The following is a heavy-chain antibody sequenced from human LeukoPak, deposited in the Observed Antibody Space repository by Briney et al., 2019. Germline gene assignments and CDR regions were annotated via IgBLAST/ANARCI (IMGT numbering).Heavy chain of an antibody. CDR2: IIPMLGTA. CDR3: EIEGTIAPRA. J-gene: IGHJ5*02. Sequence: ASVKVSCKASGGTFSSYAISWVRQAPGQGLEWMGGIIPMLGTAHYAQKFRGRVTITADESTSTVYMDLSSLRSEDTAVHYCEIEGTIAPRAWGQGTLVTVSS. D-gene: IGHD3-10*01. V-gene: IGHV1-69*13. CDR1: GGTFSSYA.